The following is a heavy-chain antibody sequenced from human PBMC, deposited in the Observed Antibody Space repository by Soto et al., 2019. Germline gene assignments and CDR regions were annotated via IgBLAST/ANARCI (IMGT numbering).Heavy chain of an antibody. CDR3: EKDKGKRYFDY. CDR2: ISDDGNIK. CDR1: GLTFNRAW. J-gene: IGHJ4*02. Sequence: XGSLRLTCAASGLTFNRAWMHWVRQAPGKGLEWVALISDDGNIKYYADSVEGRFTISRDNSKDTLYLQMNSLRVEDTAVYYCEKDKGKRYFDYWGQGILVTVSS. V-gene: IGHV3-30*18.